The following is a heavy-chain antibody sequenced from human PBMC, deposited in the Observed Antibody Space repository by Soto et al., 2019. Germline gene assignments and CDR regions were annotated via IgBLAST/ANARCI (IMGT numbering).Heavy chain of an antibody. CDR3: ARGVGNYGSGRYYTYGY. D-gene: IGHD3-10*01. CDR2: IYYSGST. Sequence: SETLSLTCTVSGGSISYYWSWIRQPPGKGLEWIGYIYYSGSTNYNPSLKSRVTISVDTSKNQFSLKLSFVTAADTAVYYCARGVGNYGSGRYYTYGYWGQGTLVTVSS. CDR1: GGSISYY. V-gene: IGHV4-59*01. J-gene: IGHJ4*02.